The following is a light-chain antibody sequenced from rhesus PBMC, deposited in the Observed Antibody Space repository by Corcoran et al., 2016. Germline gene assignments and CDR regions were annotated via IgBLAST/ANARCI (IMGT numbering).Light chain of an antibody. V-gene: IGKV1-25*01. Sequence: DIQMTQSPSFLSASVGDTVTIICRASQGFSSYLAWYQQKPGKAPMLLIYKASTLQSGVPSRFSGSGSGTDFTLTISSLQPGDFATYYCHQHYSDPPLTFGGGTKVELK. J-gene: IGKJ4*01. CDR3: HQHYSDPPLT. CDR2: KAS. CDR1: QGFSSY.